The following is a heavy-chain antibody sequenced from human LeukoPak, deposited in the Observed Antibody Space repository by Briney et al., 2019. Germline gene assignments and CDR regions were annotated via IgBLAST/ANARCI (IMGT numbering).Heavy chain of an antibody. D-gene: IGHD3-22*01. CDR1: GFTFSRYP. V-gene: IGHV3-64*01. CDR3: ARTYDDSGGYFYDY. Sequence: GWALRLSCVASGFTFSRYPMHWVRQAPGKGLEYVSAISRNGDSTYYANSVKGRFTISRDNSKNTLYLQMGSLRAEDMAVYYCARTYDDSGGYFYDYWGQGTLVTASS. J-gene: IGHJ4*02. CDR2: ISRNGDST.